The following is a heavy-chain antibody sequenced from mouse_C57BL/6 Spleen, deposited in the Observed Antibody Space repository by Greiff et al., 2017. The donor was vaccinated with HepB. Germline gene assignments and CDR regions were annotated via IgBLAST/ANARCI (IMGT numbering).Heavy chain of an antibody. CDR1: GYAFTNYL. V-gene: IGHV1-54*01. Sequence: VQLKQSGAELVRPGTSVKVSCKASGYAFTNYLIEWVKQRPGQGLEWIGVINPGSGGTNYNEKFKGKATLTADKSSSTASMQLSSLTSEDSAVYFCARSGGSSYEDWYFDVWGTGTTVTVSS. D-gene: IGHD1-1*01. CDR3: ARSGGSSYEDWYFDV. J-gene: IGHJ1*03. CDR2: INPGSGGT.